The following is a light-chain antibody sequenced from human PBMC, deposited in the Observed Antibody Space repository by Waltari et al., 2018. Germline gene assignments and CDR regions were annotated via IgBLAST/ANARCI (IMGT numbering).Light chain of an antibody. CDR1: QTVSSKY. Sequence: EIVLTQSPGTLSLSPGERVTLSCRASQTVSSKYIAWYQQKPGQAPRLLIYRASSRATGIPDRFSWSGSGTDFTLTINRLEPEDFALYYCQHYGTSSPMYTFGQGTELEIK. V-gene: IGKV3-20*01. CDR3: QHYGTSSPMYT. CDR2: RAS. J-gene: IGKJ2*01.